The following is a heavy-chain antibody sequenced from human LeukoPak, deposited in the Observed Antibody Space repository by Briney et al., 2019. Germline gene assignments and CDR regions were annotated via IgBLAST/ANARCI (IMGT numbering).Heavy chain of an antibody. Sequence: SSVKGSCKASGGTFSSDAISWVRQAPGQGLEWMGRIIPILGIANYAQKFQGRVTITADKSTSTAYMELSSLRSEDTAVYYCAREYFRERCQLLFLNWFDPWGQGTLVTVSS. CDR2: IIPILGIA. CDR1: GGTFSSDA. V-gene: IGHV1-69*04. J-gene: IGHJ5*02. CDR3: AREYFRERCQLLFLNWFDP. D-gene: IGHD2-2*01.